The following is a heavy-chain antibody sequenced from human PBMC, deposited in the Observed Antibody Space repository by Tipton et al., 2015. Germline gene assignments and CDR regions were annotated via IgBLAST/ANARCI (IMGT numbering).Heavy chain of an antibody. Sequence: TLSLTCAVSGGSVSSPSYYWSWIRQPPGKELQWIGYIQYSGGTNYNPPLESRVSMSVDTSKTQFSLEMRSVTAADTAVYYCACQDYDSLTRDYQTVDYWGQGTLVTVSS. J-gene: IGHJ4*02. CDR1: GGSVSSPSYY. V-gene: IGHV4-61*01. D-gene: IGHD3-9*01. CDR3: ACQDYDSLTRDYQTVDY. CDR2: IQYSGGT.